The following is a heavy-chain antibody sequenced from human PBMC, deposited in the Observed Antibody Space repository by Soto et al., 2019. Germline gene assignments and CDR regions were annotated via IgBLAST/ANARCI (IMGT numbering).Heavy chain of an antibody. CDR1: GGTFSSYA. CDR2: IIPIFGTA. J-gene: IGHJ4*02. Sequence: SVKVSCKASGGTFSSYAISWVRQAPGQGLEWMGGIIPIFGTANYAQKFQGRVTITADESTSTAYMELSSLRSEDTAVYYCARDGPPQSGSPFDYWGQGTLVTVSS. D-gene: IGHD1-26*01. CDR3: ARDGPPQSGSPFDY. V-gene: IGHV1-69*13.